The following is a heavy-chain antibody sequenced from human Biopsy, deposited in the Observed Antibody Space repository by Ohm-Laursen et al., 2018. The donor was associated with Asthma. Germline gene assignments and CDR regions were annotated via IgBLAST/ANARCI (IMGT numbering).Heavy chain of an antibody. Sequence: SSVKVSCKVSGYTFIGCHIHWMRQAPGQGLEWMGRINPNSGGTNYAQKFQGRVTMTRDTSISTAYMEVSRLRSDDTAVYYWARGQKSAGDRWFDPWGQGTLVTVSS. CDR2: INPNSGGT. CDR1: GYTFIGCH. V-gene: IGHV1-2*06. D-gene: IGHD6-13*01. CDR3: ARGQKSAGDRWFDP. J-gene: IGHJ5*02.